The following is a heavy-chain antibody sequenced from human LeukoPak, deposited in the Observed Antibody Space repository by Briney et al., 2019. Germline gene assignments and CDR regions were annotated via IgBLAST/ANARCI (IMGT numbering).Heavy chain of an antibody. CDR3: ARRGISRGCSFDY. CDR1: GGSISNYH. J-gene: IGHJ4*02. CDR2: IHTSGST. Sequence: SETLSLTCTVSGGSISNYHLSWIRQPAGKGLEWIGQIHTSGSTNYNPPLKSRVTMSIDTTEEQVSLTIRSVTAADTAFYYCARRGISRGCSFDYWGPGTLVTVSS. V-gene: IGHV4-4*07. D-gene: IGHD6-19*01.